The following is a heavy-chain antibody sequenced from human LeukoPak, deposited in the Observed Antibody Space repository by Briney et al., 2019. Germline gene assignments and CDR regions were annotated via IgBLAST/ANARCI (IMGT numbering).Heavy chain of an antibody. CDR1: GFTFSSSA. CDR3: ARVGGAEFDY. Sequence: PGGSLRLSCAASGFTFSSSAMSWVRQAPGKGLEWVSGITGGAIRTYYADSVKGRFTISRDNSKNTLYLQMNSLRAEDTAVYYCARVGGAEFDYWGQGTLVTVSS. V-gene: IGHV3-23*01. J-gene: IGHJ4*02. CDR2: ITGGAIRT. D-gene: IGHD3-10*01.